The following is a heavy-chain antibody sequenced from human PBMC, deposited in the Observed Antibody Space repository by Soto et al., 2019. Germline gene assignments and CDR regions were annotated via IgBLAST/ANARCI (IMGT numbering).Heavy chain of an antibody. V-gene: IGHV4-31*03. CDR1: GGSISSGGYY. J-gene: IGHJ4*02. CDR3: GRVYICISSL. D-gene: IGHD2-2*02. Sequence: QVQLQESGPGLVKPSQTLSLTCTVSGGSISSGGYYWSWIRQHPGKGLEWIGYIYYSGSTYYNPSILSRVTISVDTSKIQFSPKLSSVTAGDTAVYYCGRVYICISSLWGQGTLVTVSA. CDR2: IYYSGST.